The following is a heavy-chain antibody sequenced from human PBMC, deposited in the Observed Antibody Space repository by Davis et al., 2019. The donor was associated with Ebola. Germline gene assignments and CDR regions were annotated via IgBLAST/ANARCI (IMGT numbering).Heavy chain of an antibody. D-gene: IGHD5-18*01. CDR2: IYHGGST. V-gene: IGHV4-4*02. Sequence: SETLSLTCAVSGGSISSSNWWSWVRQPPGKGLEWIGEIYHGGSTNYNPSLKSRVTMSVDTSKNQFSLKLSSVTAADTAVYYCARGRRYSYGPPRYWGQGTLVTVSS. CDR1: GGSISSSNW. J-gene: IGHJ4*02. CDR3: ARGRRYSYGPPRY.